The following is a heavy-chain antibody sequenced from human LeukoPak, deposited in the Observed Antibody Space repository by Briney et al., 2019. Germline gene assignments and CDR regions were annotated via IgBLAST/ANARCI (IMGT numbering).Heavy chain of an antibody. V-gene: IGHV3-23*01. D-gene: IGHD1-1*01. Sequence: GGSLRLSCAASGFTFSSYVMSWVRQAPGKGLEWVSSISNSGGSTYYADSVKGRFTISRDNSKNTLYLQMNSLRSEDTAVYYCATTYPLFDYWDQGTLVTVSS. J-gene: IGHJ4*02. CDR3: ATTYPLFDY. CDR2: ISNSGGST. CDR1: GFTFSSYV.